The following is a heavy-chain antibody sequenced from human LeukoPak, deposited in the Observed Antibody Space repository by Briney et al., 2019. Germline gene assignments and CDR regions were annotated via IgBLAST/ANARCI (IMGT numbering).Heavy chain of an antibody. CDR1: GGSISSSNW. J-gene: IGHJ4*02. CDR3: TTSSGWYSLNY. D-gene: IGHD1-26*01. V-gene: IGHV4-4*02. CDR2: ISRDGCT. Sequence: PSGTLSLTCAVSGGSISSSNWWNWVRQPPGKGLDWIGEISRDGCTKYNPSLKNRVTISKDNSKNQFSLKLNSVTAADTAVYYCTTSSGWYSLNYWGQGVLITVSS.